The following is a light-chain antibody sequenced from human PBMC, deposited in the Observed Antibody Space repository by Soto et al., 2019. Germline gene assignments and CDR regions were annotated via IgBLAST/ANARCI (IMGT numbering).Light chain of an antibody. CDR2: AAY. Sequence: DIQMTQYPASLSASVGDRVTITCRASQSIYSSLNWYHQKPGKAPKLLIYAAYNLQSGVPARFSGSGSGTDFTLSISSLPPEDLATYYCQQSYSAPYTFGQVTKLEI. J-gene: IGKJ2*01. V-gene: IGKV1-39*01. CDR1: QSIYSS. CDR3: QQSYSAPYT.